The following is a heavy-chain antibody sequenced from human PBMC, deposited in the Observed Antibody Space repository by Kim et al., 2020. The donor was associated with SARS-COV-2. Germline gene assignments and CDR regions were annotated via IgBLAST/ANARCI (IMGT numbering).Heavy chain of an antibody. D-gene: IGHD5-18*01. CDR2: IYYSGST. V-gene: IGHV4-39*07. CDR1: GGSISSSSYY. CDR3: ARGEWIQLWTNAFDI. Sequence: SETLSLTCTVSGGSISSSSYYWGWIRQPPGKGLEWIGSIYYSGSTYYNPSLKSRVTISVDTSKNQFSLKLSSVTAADTAVYYCARGEWIQLWTNAFDIWGQGTMVTVSS. J-gene: IGHJ3*02.